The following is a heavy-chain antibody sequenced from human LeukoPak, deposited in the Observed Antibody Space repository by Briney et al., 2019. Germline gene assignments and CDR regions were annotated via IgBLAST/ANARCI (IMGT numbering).Heavy chain of an antibody. CDR2: IYYSGST. V-gene: IGHV4-61*01. D-gene: IGHD6-13*01. J-gene: IGHJ1*01. CDR1: GGSVSSGSYY. Sequence: SETLSLTCTVSGGSVSSGSYYWSWIRQPPGKGLEWIGYIYYSGSTNYNPSLKSRVTISVDTSKNQFSLKLSSVTAADTAVYYCARRIAAAGLNYAEYFQHWGQGTLVTVSS. CDR3: ARRIAAAGLNYAEYFQH.